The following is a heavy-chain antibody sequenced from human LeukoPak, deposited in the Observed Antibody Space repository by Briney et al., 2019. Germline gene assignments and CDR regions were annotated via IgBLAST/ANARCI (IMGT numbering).Heavy chain of an antibody. J-gene: IGHJ4*02. CDR1: GFTFSSYA. CDR2: ISYDGTNE. CDR3: AKGRSGYYYGSGPLDY. D-gene: IGHD3-10*01. Sequence: PGGSLKLSCAASGFTFSSYAMHWVRQAPGKGLEWVAVISYDGTNEYSADSVKGRFTISRDNSKNTLYLQMNSLRGEDMALYYCAKGRSGYYYGSGPLDYWGQGTLVTVSS. V-gene: IGHV3-30*04.